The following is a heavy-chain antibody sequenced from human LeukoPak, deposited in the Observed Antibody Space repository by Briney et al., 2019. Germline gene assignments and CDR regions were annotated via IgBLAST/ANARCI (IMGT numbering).Heavy chain of an antibody. Sequence: SETLSLTCAVYGGSFSGYYWSWIRQPPGKGLEWIGEINHSGSTNYNPSLKSRVTISVDTSKNQFSLKLSSVTAADTAVYYCAREYAYYYYYMDVWGKGTTVTVSS. CDR3: AREYAYYYYYMDV. D-gene: IGHD2-2*01. J-gene: IGHJ6*03. CDR1: GGSFSGYY. V-gene: IGHV4-34*01. CDR2: INHSGST.